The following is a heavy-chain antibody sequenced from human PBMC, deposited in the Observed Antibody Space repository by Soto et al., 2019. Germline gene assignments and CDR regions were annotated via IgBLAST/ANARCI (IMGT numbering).Heavy chain of an antibody. CDR3: AGREGMGRGVIQLNYGMDV. CDR2: INHSGST. V-gene: IGHV4-34*01. J-gene: IGHJ6*02. D-gene: IGHD3-10*01. Sequence: QVQLQQWGAGLLKPSETLSLTCAVYGGSFSGYYWSWIRQPPGKGLEWIGEINHSGSTNYNPTLKRRVTISVNTYKIQFSLKLSSVTAADTAVYYCAGREGMGRGVIQLNYGMDVWGQGTTVTVSS. CDR1: GGSFSGYY.